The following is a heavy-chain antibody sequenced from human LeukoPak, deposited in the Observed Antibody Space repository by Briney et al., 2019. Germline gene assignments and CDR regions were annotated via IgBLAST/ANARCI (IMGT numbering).Heavy chain of an antibody. J-gene: IGHJ4*02. Sequence: SVKVSCKASGGTFSSYAISWVRQAPGQGLEWMGGIIPIFGTANYAQKFQGRVTITADESTSTAYMELSSLRSEDTAVYYCARGSYYDILTGHYHYWGQGTLVTVSS. CDR3: ARGSYYDILTGHYHY. D-gene: IGHD3-9*01. V-gene: IGHV1-69*13. CDR2: IIPIFGTA. CDR1: GGTFSSYA.